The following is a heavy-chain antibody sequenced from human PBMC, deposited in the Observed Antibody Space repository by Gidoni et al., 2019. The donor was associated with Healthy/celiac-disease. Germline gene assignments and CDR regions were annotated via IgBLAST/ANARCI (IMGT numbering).Heavy chain of an antibody. V-gene: IGHV3-21*01. Sequence: VQLVESGGGLVKPGGSLRLSCAASGFTFSSYSMNWVRQAPGKGLEWVSSISSSSSYIYYADSVKGRFTISRDNAKNSLYLQMNSLRAEDTAVYYCARDLGIAAAGHDAFDIWGQGTMVTVSS. J-gene: IGHJ3*02. CDR1: GFTFSSYS. CDR2: ISSSSSYI. CDR3: ARDLGIAAAGHDAFDI. D-gene: IGHD6-13*01.